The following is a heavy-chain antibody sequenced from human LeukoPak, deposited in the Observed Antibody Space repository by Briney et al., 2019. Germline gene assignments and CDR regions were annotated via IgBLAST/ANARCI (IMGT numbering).Heavy chain of an antibody. CDR1: GFTFSRYG. CDR2: ITGSGDST. Sequence: GGSLRLSCAASGFTFSRYGIYWVRQAPGKGLEWVSGITGSGDSTYYADSVKGRFTISRDNSKNTLFLEMNSLRAEDTAVYYCAKCGNSGCHLIDYWGQGTLVTVSS. CDR3: AKCGNSGCHLIDY. J-gene: IGHJ4*02. D-gene: IGHD5-12*01. V-gene: IGHV3-23*01.